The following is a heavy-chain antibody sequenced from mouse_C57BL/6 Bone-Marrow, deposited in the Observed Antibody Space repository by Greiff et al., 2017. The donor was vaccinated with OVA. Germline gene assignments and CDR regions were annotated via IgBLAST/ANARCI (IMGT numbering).Heavy chain of an antibody. V-gene: IGHV1-64*01. CDR3: ARWNYDYDKGYYFDY. Sequence: QVQLQQPGAELVKPGASVKLSCKASGYTFTSYWMHWVKQRPGQGLEWIGMIHPNSGSTNYNEKFKSKATLTVDKSSSTAYMQLSSLTSEDSAVYYGARWNYDYDKGYYFDYWGQGTTLTVSS. J-gene: IGHJ2*01. CDR2: IHPNSGST. CDR1: GYTFTSYW. D-gene: IGHD2-4*01.